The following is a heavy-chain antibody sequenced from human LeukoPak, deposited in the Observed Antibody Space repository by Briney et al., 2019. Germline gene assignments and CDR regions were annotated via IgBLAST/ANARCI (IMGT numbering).Heavy chain of an antibody. V-gene: IGHV3-49*04. Sequence: PGGSLRLSCAASGFTFSSYEMNWVRQAPGKGLEWVGFIRSKAYGGTTEYAASVKGRFTISRDDSKSIAYLQMNSLKTEDTAVYYCTRDFQWFGDIGYWGQGTLVTVSS. CDR3: TRDFQWFGDIGY. CDR1: GFTFSSYE. CDR2: IRSKAYGGTT. J-gene: IGHJ4*02. D-gene: IGHD3-10*01.